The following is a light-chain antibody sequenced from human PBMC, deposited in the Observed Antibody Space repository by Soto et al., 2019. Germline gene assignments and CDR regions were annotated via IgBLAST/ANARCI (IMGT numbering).Light chain of an antibody. Sequence: EIVMPQSPATLSVSTGERATVSCRASQSVSSNLAWYQQKPGQAPRLLIYGASTRATGIPARFSGSGSGTEFTLTISSLQSEDFAVYYCQQYNNWPRTFGQGTKVDIK. CDR3: QQYNNWPRT. J-gene: IGKJ1*01. CDR2: GAS. CDR1: QSVSSN. V-gene: IGKV3-15*01.